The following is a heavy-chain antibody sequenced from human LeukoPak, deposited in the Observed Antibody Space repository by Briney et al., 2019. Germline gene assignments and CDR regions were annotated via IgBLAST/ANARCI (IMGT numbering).Heavy chain of an antibody. CDR1: GYSFTSYW. J-gene: IGHJ5*02. D-gene: IGHD5-24*01. CDR3: ARLLEMATIGTGWFDP. V-gene: IGHV5-51*01. Sequence: GESLKISCKGSGYSFTSYWIGWVRQMPGKGLEWMGIIYPGDSDTRYSPSFQGQVTISADKSISTAYLQWSSLKASGTAMYYCARLLEMATIGTGWFDPWGQGTLVTVSS. CDR2: IYPGDSDT.